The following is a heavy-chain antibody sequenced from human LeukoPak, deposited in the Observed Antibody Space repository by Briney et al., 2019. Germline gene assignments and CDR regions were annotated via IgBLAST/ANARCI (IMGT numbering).Heavy chain of an antibody. V-gene: IGHV3-30-3*01. CDR1: GFTFSSYA. D-gene: IGHD3-9*01. CDR2: ISYDGSNK. J-gene: IGHJ4*02. Sequence: PGGSLRLSCAASGFTFSSYAMYWVRQAPGKGLEWVAVISYDGSNKYYADSVKGRFTISRDNSKNTLNLQMNSLRAEDTAVYYCAKDVRYFDWSPYYFDYWGQGTLVTVSS. CDR3: AKDVRYFDWSPYYFDY.